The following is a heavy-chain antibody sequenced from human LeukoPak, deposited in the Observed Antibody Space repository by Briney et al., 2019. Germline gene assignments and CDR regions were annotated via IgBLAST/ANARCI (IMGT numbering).Heavy chain of an antibody. V-gene: IGHV4-61*02. CDR2: SYHTGST. CDR1: GDSMRSSSYS. D-gene: IGHD3-16*02. CDR3: ARVVRSHFES. J-gene: IGHJ4*02. Sequence: NRSQTLSLTCTVSGDSMRSSSYSWSWIRQPAGKGLEWIGRSYHTGSTNYNPSLSSRVTITVDTSKNQFSLKLTSVTASDTAVYYCARVVRSHFESWGQGTLVTVSS.